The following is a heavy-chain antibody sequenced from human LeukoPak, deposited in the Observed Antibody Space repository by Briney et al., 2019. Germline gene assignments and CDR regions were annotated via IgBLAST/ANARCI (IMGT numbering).Heavy chain of an antibody. V-gene: IGHV3-21*01. CDR2: ISSSSSYI. Sequence: PGGSLRLSCAASGFTFSSYSMNWVRRAPGKGLEWVSSISSSSSYIYYADSVKGRFTISRDNAKNSLYLQMNSLRAEDTAVYYCARPSYSSSWYSFYYGMDVWGQGTTVTVSS. CDR3: ARPSYSSSWYSFYYGMDV. D-gene: IGHD6-13*01. J-gene: IGHJ6*02. CDR1: GFTFSSYS.